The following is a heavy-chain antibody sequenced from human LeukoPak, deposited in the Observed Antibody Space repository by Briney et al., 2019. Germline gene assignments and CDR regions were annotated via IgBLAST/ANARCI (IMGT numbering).Heavy chain of an antibody. D-gene: IGHD1-1*01. V-gene: IGHV1-69*01. Sequence: GSSVKVSCKASGGTFSSYAISWVRQAPGQGLEWMGGIIPIFGTANYAQKFQGRVTITADESTSTAYMELSSLRSEDTAVYYCARANWSDVLGYYYYYGMDVWGKGTTVTVSS. J-gene: IGHJ6*04. CDR1: GGTFSSYA. CDR3: ARANWSDVLGYYYYYGMDV. CDR2: IIPIFGTA.